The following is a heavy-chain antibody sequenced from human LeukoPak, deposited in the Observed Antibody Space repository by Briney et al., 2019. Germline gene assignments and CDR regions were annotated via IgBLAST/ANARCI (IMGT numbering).Heavy chain of an antibody. Sequence: PGGSLRLSCAASRFTVSSSYMSWVRQAPGKGLEWVSVIYTSVSTYYADSVKGRFTISRDNSKNTLYLQMNSLRAEDTAVYYCATPRESRYYGSGSYFDYWGQGTLVTVSS. D-gene: IGHD3-10*01. CDR3: ATPRESRYYGSGSYFDY. CDR2: IYTSVST. J-gene: IGHJ4*02. CDR1: RFTVSSSY. V-gene: IGHV3-66*01.